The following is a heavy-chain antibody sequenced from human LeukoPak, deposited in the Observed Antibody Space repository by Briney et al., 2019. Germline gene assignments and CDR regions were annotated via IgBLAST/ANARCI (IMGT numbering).Heavy chain of an antibody. CDR3: ARVGGPIVVVTAMSALDI. V-gene: IGHV3-21*01. CDR2: ISSSSSYI. Sequence: GGSLRLSCAASGFTFSTYSMNWVRQAPGKGLEWVSVISSSSSYIYNADSVKGRFTISRDNAKNSLYLQMNSLRAEDTAVYYCARVGGPIVVVTAMSALDIWGQGTMATVSS. D-gene: IGHD2-21*02. J-gene: IGHJ3*02. CDR1: GFTFSTYS.